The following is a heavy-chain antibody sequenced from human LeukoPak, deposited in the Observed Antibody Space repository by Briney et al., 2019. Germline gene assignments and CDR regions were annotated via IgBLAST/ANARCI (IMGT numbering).Heavy chain of an antibody. Sequence: SETLSLTCTVSGGSISGYYWSWIRQPPGKGLEWIGYIYYSGSTNYNPSLKSRVTISVDTSKNQFSLKLSSVTAADTAVYYCARRSYLDSSSSNWFDPWGQGTLVTVSS. CDR2: IYYSGST. CDR1: GGSISGYY. CDR3: ARRSYLDSSSSNWFDP. D-gene: IGHD6-13*01. V-gene: IGHV4-59*01. J-gene: IGHJ5*02.